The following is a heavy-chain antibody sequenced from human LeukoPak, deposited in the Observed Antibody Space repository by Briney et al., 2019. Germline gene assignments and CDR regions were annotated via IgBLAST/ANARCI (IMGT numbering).Heavy chain of an antibody. V-gene: IGHV4-39*01. D-gene: IGHD3/OR15-3a*01. Sequence: SETLSLTCTVSGDSDDSIKSSSYYWAWIRLPPGKGLEWVGSIYYDGSTYYSPSLRGRVTISVDTSKSQFSVKLNSVTAADTAMYYCGRRGHLHRPFWGQGTLVTVSS. CDR2: IYYDGST. CDR3: GRRGHLHRPF. J-gene: IGHJ4*02. CDR1: GDSDDSIKSSSYY.